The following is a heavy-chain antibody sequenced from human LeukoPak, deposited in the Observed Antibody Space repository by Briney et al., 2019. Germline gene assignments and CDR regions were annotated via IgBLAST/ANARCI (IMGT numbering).Heavy chain of an antibody. Sequence: ASVKVSCKASAYTFTSYEINWVRQATGQGLEWVGWMHPNSGQTGYAQKFQDRVTMTRNTSINTAYMELSGLRSEDTAVYYCAGDQGDYYGSGTMMDGSYWGQGTLVTVSS. J-gene: IGHJ4*02. CDR2: MHPNSGQT. CDR3: AGDQGDYYGSGTMMDGSY. V-gene: IGHV1-8*01. CDR1: AYTFTSYE. D-gene: IGHD3-10*01.